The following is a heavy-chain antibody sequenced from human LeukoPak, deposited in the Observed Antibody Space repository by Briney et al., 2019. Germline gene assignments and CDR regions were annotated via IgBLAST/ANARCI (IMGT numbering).Heavy chain of an antibody. CDR2: IYHSGST. D-gene: IGHD6-13*01. Sequence: SQTLSLTCAVSGGSISSGGYSWSWIRQPPGKGLEWIGYIYHSGSTYYNPSLKSRVTISVDRSKNQFSLKLSSVTAADTAVYYCARVVAAAEVMGPHFDYWGQGTLVTVSS. J-gene: IGHJ4*02. CDR3: ARVVAAAEVMGPHFDY. V-gene: IGHV4-30-2*01. CDR1: GGSISSGGYS.